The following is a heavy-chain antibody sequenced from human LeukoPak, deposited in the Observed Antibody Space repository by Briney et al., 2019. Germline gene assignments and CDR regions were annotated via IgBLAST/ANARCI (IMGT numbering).Heavy chain of an antibody. CDR2: ISGSGGST. CDR3: AGDLSGVTGYTYGRGIDY. Sequence: PGGSLRLSCAASGFTFSSYAMSWVRQAPGKGLEWVSAISGSGGSTYYADSVKGRFTISRDNAKTSLYLQMDSLRAEDTAVYYCAGDLSGVTGYTYGRGIDYWGQGTLVTVSS. J-gene: IGHJ4*02. D-gene: IGHD5-18*01. CDR1: GFTFSSYA. V-gene: IGHV3-23*01.